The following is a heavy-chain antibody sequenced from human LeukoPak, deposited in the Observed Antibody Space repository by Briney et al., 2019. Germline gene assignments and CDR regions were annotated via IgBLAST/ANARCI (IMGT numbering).Heavy chain of an antibody. D-gene: IGHD3-10*01. CDR3: ARHFGYYGSGSFHVDY. CDR2: FDPSDSYS. J-gene: IGHJ4*02. V-gene: IGHV5-10-1*01. CDR1: GYSFTRYW. Sequence: GESLKISCKGSGYSFTRYWISWLRQMPGQGLGWMGNFDPSDSYSNYSPSFQGHVIMSADKSISTAFLQWRSLKASDTAMYYCARHFGYYGSGSFHVDYWGQGTEVTVSS.